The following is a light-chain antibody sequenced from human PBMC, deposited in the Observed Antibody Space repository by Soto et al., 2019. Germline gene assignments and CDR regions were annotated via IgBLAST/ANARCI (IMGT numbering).Light chain of an antibody. CDR3: QQRSIWPRT. V-gene: IGKV3D-20*02. Sequence: EIVFKQSPGTLSLSPGERATLSCRASPSVSGSNLAWYQQKPGQAPRLVIYGASSRATGIPDRFSGSGSGTDFTLTISSLEPEDFAVYYCQQRSIWPRTFGQGAKVHIK. J-gene: IGKJ1*01. CDR1: PSVSGSN. CDR2: GAS.